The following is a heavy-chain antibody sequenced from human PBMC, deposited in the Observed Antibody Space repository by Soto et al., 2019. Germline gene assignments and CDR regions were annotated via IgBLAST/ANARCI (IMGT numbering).Heavy chain of an antibody. CDR2: IFRFGKS. Sequence: QVQLQESGPGLVKPSETLSLTCTVSGASVNSANFHWSWIRQPPGKGLEWIGYIFRFGKSNYNPSLKSRVTISIATSKNQFSLNLRSVTAADTAMYYRARFDASGGAGILVTVSS. D-gene: IGHD2-2*01. V-gene: IGHV4-61*01. J-gene: IGHJ4*02. CDR3: ARFDAS. CDR1: GASVNSANFH.